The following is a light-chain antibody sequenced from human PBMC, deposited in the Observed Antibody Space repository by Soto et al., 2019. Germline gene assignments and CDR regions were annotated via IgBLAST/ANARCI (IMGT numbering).Light chain of an antibody. J-gene: IGKJ1*01. CDR3: QQSYSTPPT. CDR1: QSISIY. V-gene: IGKV1-39*01. Sequence: DIQMTQSPSSLSASVGDRVTITCRTSQSISIYLNWYQQKPGKAPKLLIHAASSLQSGVPSRFSGSGSGTDFTLTMNSLQPEDFATYYCQQSYSTPPTFGQGTKVEIK. CDR2: AAS.